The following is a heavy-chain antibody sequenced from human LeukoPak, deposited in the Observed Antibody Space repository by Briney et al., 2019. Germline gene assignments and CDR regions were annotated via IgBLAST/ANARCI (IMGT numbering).Heavy chain of an antibody. CDR1: GFTFSSYA. J-gene: IGHJ4*02. Sequence: GGSLRLSCAASGFTFSSYAMSWVRQAPGKGLEWVSAISGSGGSTYYADSVKGRFTISRDNSKNTLYLQMNSLRAEDTAVYYCAKDVGGIYDILTGYYWPDYWGQGTLVTVSS. CDR2: ISGSGGST. CDR3: AKDVGGIYDILTGYYWPDY. V-gene: IGHV3-23*01. D-gene: IGHD3-9*01.